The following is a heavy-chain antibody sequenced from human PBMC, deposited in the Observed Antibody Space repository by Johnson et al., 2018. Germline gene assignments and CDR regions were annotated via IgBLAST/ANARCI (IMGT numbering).Heavy chain of an antibody. J-gene: IGHJ3*02. CDR1: GFTFSRHG. V-gene: IGHV3-NL1*01. CDR3: ARDSEESSFDI. CDR2: ISSSGSTA. Sequence: QVQLQESGGGVVQPGRSLRLSCVASGFTFSRHGMHWIRQAPGKGLEWVSAISSSGSTAYYRDSVKGRFTNSKDNSGNTLYLQMNSLRVEDTAVYYCARDSEESSFDIWGQGTMVTVSS.